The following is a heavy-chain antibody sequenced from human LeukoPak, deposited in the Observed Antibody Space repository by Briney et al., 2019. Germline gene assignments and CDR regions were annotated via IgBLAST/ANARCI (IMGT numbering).Heavy chain of an antibody. Sequence: PGGSLRLSCAASGFTFSIYSMNWVRQAPGKGLEWVSSISSSSSYIYYADSVKGRFTISRDNAKNSLYLQMNSLRAEDTAVYYCARDIVVVPAAIKTGYYYYGMDVWGQGTTVTVSS. D-gene: IGHD2-2*02. V-gene: IGHV3-21*01. CDR1: GFTFSIYS. CDR2: ISSSSSYI. CDR3: ARDIVVVPAAIKTGYYYYGMDV. J-gene: IGHJ6*02.